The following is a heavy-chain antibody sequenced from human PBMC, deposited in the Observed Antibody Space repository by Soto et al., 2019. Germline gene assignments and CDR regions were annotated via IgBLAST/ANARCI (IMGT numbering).Heavy chain of an antibody. J-gene: IGHJ4*02. Sequence: GGSLRLSCTASGFTFGDYGMSWVRQAPGKGLEWVGFIRTKRYSGATEYAASVKGRFTISRDDSKSIAYLLMNSVKTEDTAVYYCTRGSGYDPFDSWGQGTLVTVSS. CDR3: TRGSGYDPFDS. CDR2: IRTKRYSGAT. V-gene: IGHV3-49*04. D-gene: IGHD5-12*01. CDR1: GFTFGDYG.